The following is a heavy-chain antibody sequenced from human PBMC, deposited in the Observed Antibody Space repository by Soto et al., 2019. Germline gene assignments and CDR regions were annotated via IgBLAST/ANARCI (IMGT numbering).Heavy chain of an antibody. CDR3: AKGLVPAAIDWFDP. V-gene: IGHV3-30*18. J-gene: IGHJ5*02. CDR2: ISYDGSNK. D-gene: IGHD2-2*01. CDR1: GFTFSSYG. Sequence: PGGPLRLSCAASGFTFSSYGMHWVRKAPGKGLEWVAVISYDGSNKYYADSVKGRFTISRDNSKNTLYLQMNSLRAEDTAVYYCAKGLVPAAIDWFDPWGQGTLVTVSS.